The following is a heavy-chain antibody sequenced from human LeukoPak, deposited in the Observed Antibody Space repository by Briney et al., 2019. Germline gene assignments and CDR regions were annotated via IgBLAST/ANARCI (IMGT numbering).Heavy chain of an antibody. J-gene: IGHJ4*02. CDR3: AKEQYPGYYDY. Sequence: GGSLRLSCAASGFIFSGSSMHWVRQAPGKGLEWVSFIRFDATNKYYADSVKGRFTISRDNSNNTLYLQLNNVRTEDTATYFCAKEQYPGYYDYWGQGTLVTVSS. D-gene: IGHD1-14*01. V-gene: IGHV3-30*02. CDR1: GFIFSGSS. CDR2: IRFDATNK.